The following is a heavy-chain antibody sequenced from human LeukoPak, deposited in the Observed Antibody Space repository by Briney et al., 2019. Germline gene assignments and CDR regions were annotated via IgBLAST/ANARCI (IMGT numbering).Heavy chain of an antibody. CDR1: GGSISSYY. CDR3: ARWDTAIRLDSWFDP. CDR2: IYHRGSA. J-gene: IGHJ5*02. V-gene: IGHV4-59*01. D-gene: IGHD5-18*01. Sequence: SETLSLTCTVFGGSISSYYWSWIRQPPGKGLEWIGYIYHRGSANYNPSLKSRVAISLDTSKNQFSLRLSSVTAADTAVYYCARWDTAIRLDSWFDPWGQGTLVTVSS.